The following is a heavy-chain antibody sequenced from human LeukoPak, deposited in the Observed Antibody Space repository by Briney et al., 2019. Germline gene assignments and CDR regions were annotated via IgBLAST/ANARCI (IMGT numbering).Heavy chain of an antibody. Sequence: ASVKVSCKASGYTFTSYGISWVRQAPGLGLEWMGWISAYNGNTNYAQKLQGRVTMTTDTSTSTAYMELRSLRSDDTAVYYCARDTVVVVAATAVSDYWGQGTLVTVSS. CDR2: ISAYNGNT. V-gene: IGHV1-18*01. CDR3: ARDTVVVVAATAVSDY. J-gene: IGHJ4*02. CDR1: GYTFTSYG. D-gene: IGHD2-15*01.